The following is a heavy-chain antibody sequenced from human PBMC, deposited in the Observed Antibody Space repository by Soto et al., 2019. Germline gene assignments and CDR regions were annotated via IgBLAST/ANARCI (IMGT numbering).Heavy chain of an antibody. V-gene: IGHV3-53*01. CDR1: GLTVSSND. CDR2: IYSGGSK. CDR3: ASSSRKDYNFGMDA. Sequence: EVQLVEAGGGLIQPGGSLRLSCAASGLTVSSNDMSWVRQSPGKGLEWVSVIYSGGSKHDADSVKGRVTISRDNSKNIVYHQMNSLRVDDTAVYFCASSSRKDYNFGMDAWGQGTTVIVSS. D-gene: IGHD1-20*01. J-gene: IGHJ6*02.